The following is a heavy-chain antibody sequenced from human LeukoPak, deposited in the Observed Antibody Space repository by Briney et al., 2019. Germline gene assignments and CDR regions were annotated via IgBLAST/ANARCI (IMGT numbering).Heavy chain of an antibody. J-gene: IGHJ5*02. CDR3: ARLFFVIDT. CDR2: VHYSGST. V-gene: IGHV4-39*01. CDR1: GASISNSAYY. Sequence: SETLSLACTVSGASISNSAYYWLWIRQPPGEGLECIGTVHYSGSTFYNPSIKSRVNISVDTSKNQFSLQLSSVTAAYTAVYYCARLFFVIDTWGQGTLVTVSS. D-gene: IGHD3-3*01.